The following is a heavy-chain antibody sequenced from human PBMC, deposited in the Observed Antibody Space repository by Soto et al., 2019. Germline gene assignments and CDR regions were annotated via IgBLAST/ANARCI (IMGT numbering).Heavy chain of an antibody. CDR2: ISGYNGNT. CDR1: GYTFTTYG. Sequence: ASVKVSCKASGYTFTTYGINWVRQAPGQGLEWMGWISGYNGNTNYAQKFQGRVTMTTDTSRSIAYMELRSLTFEDTAVYYCARGAHGRGYRVFWGQGALVTVSS. J-gene: IGHJ4*02. D-gene: IGHD3-22*01. V-gene: IGHV1-18*01. CDR3: ARGAHGRGYRVF.